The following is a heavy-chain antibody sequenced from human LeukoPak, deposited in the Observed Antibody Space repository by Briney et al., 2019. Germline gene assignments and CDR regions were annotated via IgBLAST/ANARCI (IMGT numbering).Heavy chain of an antibody. CDR2: ISYDGSNK. CDR1: GFSFSSYA. J-gene: IGHJ6*02. V-gene: IGHV3-30*04. D-gene: IGHD3-10*01. Sequence: GRSLRLSCAASGFSFSSYAMHWVRQAPGKGLGWVAVISYDGSNKYYADSVKGRFTISRDNSKNTLYLQMNSLRAEDTAVYYCANPSRFGELSYQEPGMDVWGQGTTVTVSS. CDR3: ANPSRFGELSYQEPGMDV.